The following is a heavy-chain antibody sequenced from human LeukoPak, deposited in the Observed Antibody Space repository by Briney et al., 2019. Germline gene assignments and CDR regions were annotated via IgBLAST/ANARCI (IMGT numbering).Heavy chain of an antibody. J-gene: IGHJ4*02. CDR3: ARDLRSFITTIPKGLDY. D-gene: IGHD3-22*01. V-gene: IGHV3-30-3*01. Sequence: GGSLRLSCAASGFTFSSYSMYWVRQAIGKGLEWVALISYDGSNKHYAEFVQGRFNISRDNSKNTVYLQMDSLRTEDTAVYYCARDLRSFITTIPKGLDYWGQGTLVTVAS. CDR2: ISYDGSNK. CDR1: GFTFSSYS.